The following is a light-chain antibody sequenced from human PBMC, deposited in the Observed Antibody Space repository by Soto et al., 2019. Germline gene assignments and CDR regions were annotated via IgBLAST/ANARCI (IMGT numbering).Light chain of an antibody. Sequence: DIQMTQSPSSLSASVGDIVAIAFQASQDIRRYLNWYQHKPGKAPKLLIYDASNLETRVPSRFSGSGSGTDFTFTISSLQPEDFATYYCQQYDNLPLTFGGGTRLEIK. CDR1: QDIRRY. CDR3: QQYDNLPLT. CDR2: DAS. V-gene: IGKV1-33*01. J-gene: IGKJ5*01.